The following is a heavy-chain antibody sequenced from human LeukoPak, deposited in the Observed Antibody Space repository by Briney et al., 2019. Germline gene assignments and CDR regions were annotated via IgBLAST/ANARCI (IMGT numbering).Heavy chain of an antibody. CDR1: GFTFNDYY. J-gene: IGHJ4*02. Sequence: GGSLRLSCAASGFTFNDYYMSWIRQAPGKGLEWVSYISSSGSTIHYADSVRGRFTISRDNSKSTLSLQMNSLRAEDTAIYYCATYRQVLLPFESWGQGTLVTVSS. CDR2: ISSSGSTI. D-gene: IGHD2-8*02. CDR3: ATYRQVLLPFES. V-gene: IGHV3-11*01.